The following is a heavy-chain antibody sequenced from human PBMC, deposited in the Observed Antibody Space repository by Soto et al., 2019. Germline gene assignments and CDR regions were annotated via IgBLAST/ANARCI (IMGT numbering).Heavy chain of an antibody. CDR2: INPKSGGT. Sequence: VSVKVSCKASGYSFTDYHIHWVRQAPGQGLEWLGRINPKSGGTSTAQKFQGWVTMTTDTSISTASMELTRLTSDDTAIYYCARGDSTDCSNGVCSFFYNHDMDVWGQGTTVTVSS. J-gene: IGHJ6*02. CDR3: ARGDSTDCSNGVCSFFYNHDMDV. CDR1: GYSFTDYH. D-gene: IGHD2-8*01. V-gene: IGHV1-2*04.